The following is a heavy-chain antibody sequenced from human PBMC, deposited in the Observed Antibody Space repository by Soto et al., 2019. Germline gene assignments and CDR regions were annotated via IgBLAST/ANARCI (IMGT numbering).Heavy chain of an antibody. Sequence: QLQLQESGPGLVKPSETLSLTCTVSGGSISSSSYYWGWIRQPPGKGLEWIGSIYYSGSTYYNPSPKXPXTXXVDTSKTPFSLELSSVTAADTAVYYCAGSTSWFDPWGQGTLVTVSS. CDR3: AGSTSWFDP. CDR2: IYYSGST. V-gene: IGHV4-39*01. J-gene: IGHJ5*02. D-gene: IGHD6-13*01. CDR1: GGSISSSSYY.